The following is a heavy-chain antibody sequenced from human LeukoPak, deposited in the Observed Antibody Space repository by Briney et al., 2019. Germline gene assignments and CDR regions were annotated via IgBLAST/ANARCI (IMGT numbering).Heavy chain of an antibody. Sequence: PGGSLRLSCAASGFTFDDYAMHWVRQAPGKGLEWVSGISWNSGSIGYADSVKGRFTISRDNAKNSLYLQMNSLRAEDTALCYCAKDQYSSSSEYYYYYGMDVWGQGTTVTVSS. D-gene: IGHD6-6*01. J-gene: IGHJ6*02. CDR2: ISWNSGSI. V-gene: IGHV3-9*01. CDR3: AKDQYSSSSEYYYYYGMDV. CDR1: GFTFDDYA.